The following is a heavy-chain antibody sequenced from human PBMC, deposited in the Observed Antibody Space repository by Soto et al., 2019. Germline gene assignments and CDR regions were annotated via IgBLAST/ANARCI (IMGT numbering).Heavy chain of an antibody. V-gene: IGHV3-23*01. D-gene: IGHD2-2*01. J-gene: IGHJ4*02. CDR1: GFTFSSND. Sequence: EVQLLESGGGLIQPGGSLRLSCAASGFTFSSNDMSWVRQAPGKGLEWASSISASGRSLFYADAVKGRFTISRDNSKNTLYPQMSSLTAEDTAVYYCAKGTSKLDYWGQGTPVTVSS. CDR2: ISASGRSL. CDR3: AKGTSKLDY.